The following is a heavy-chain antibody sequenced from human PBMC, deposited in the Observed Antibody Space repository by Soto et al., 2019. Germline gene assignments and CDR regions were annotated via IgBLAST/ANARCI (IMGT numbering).Heavy chain of an antibody. V-gene: IGHV4-34*01. CDR1: GGSFSGYY. D-gene: IGHD3-10*01. CDR2: IKHSGGT. J-gene: IGHJ5*02. CDR3: ARTYYYRSGTYFAWFDP. Sequence: QVRLKQRGAGLLKPSETLSLTCDVYGGSFSGYYWSWIRQSPGKGLEWIGQIKHSGGTNYNPLLKSRVTISVDTPRNQFSLKLSSVTAADTAVYFCARTYYYRSGTYFAWFDPWGQGTLVIVSS.